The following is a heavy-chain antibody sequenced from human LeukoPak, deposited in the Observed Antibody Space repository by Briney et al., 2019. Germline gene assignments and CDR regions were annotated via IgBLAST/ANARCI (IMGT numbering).Heavy chain of an antibody. D-gene: IGHD6-19*01. CDR1: GLTVSTNY. V-gene: IGHV3-11*03. Sequence: GGSLRLSCAASGLTVSTNYMSWIRQAPGQGLEWISYISASGSYTNYADSVKGRFTISRDNAKNSLYLQMNSLRAEDTAVYYCGRSRGAGPGAHFDVWGQGTLVTVSS. CDR3: GRSRGAGPGAHFDV. J-gene: IGHJ4*02. CDR2: ISASGSYT.